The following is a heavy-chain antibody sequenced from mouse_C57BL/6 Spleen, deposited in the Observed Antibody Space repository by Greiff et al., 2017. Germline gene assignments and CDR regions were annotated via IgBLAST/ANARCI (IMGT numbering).Heavy chain of an antibody. J-gene: IGHJ2*01. V-gene: IGHV5-6*01. CDR3: ARQPGGSRSYFDY. Sequence: EVHLVESGGDLVKPGGSLKLSCAASGFTFSSYGMSWVRQTPDKRLEWVATISSGGSYTYYPDSVKGRFTISRDNAKNTLYLQMSSLKSEDTAMYYCARQPGGSRSYFDYWGQGTTLTVSS. CDR1: GFTFSSYG. CDR2: ISSGGSYT.